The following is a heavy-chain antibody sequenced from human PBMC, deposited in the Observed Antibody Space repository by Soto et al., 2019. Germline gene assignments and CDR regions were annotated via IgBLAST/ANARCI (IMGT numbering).Heavy chain of an antibody. D-gene: IGHD1-26*01. CDR1: GYSISSSNW. Sequence: PSETLSLTCAASGYSISSSNWWGWIGQPPGEGLEWIGYIYYSGSTYYNPSLKSRVTMSVDTSKNQFSLKLSSVTAVDTAVYYCARTGALPRAFDPWGQGTLVTVSS. CDR2: IYYSGST. V-gene: IGHV4-28*01. J-gene: IGHJ5*02. CDR3: ARTGALPRAFDP.